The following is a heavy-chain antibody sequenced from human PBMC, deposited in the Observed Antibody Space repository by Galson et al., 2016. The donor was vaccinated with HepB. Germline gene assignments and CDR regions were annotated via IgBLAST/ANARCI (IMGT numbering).Heavy chain of an antibody. CDR1: GFTFSSYS. Sequence: SLRLSCAASGFTFSSYSMNWVRQAPGKGLEWVSSISSSSSYIYYADPVKGRFTISRDNAKNSLYLQMNSLRAEDTAVYYCARTYYDYVWGSYRQVFDAFDIWGQGTMVTVSS. J-gene: IGHJ3*02. V-gene: IGHV3-21*04. CDR3: ARTYYDYVWGSYRQVFDAFDI. D-gene: IGHD3-16*02. CDR2: ISSSSSYI.